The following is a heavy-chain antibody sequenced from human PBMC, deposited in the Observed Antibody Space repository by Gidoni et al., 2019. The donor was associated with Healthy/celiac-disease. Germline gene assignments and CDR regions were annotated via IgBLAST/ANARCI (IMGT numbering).Heavy chain of an antibody. J-gene: IGHJ4*02. CDR2: INAGNGNT. Sequence: QVQLVQSGAEVKKPGASVKVSCKASGYTFTSYAMHWVRQAPGQRLEWMGWINAGNGNTKYSQKFQGRVTITRDTSASTAYMELSSLRSEDTAVYYCARDLHSSSWRYYFDYWGQGTLVTVSS. CDR3: ARDLHSSSWRYYFDY. CDR1: GYTFTSYA. V-gene: IGHV1-3*01. D-gene: IGHD6-13*01.